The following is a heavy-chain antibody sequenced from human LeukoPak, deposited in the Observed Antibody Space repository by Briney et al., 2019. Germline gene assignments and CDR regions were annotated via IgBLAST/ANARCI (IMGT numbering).Heavy chain of an antibody. V-gene: IGHV1-69*13. CDR3: ARDSGSNAGGHYYYYMDV. J-gene: IGHJ6*03. CDR1: GGTFSSYA. D-gene: IGHD5-12*01. CDR2: IIPIFGTA. Sequence: SVKVSCKASGGTFSSYAISWVRQAPGQGLEWMGGIIPIFGTANYAQKFQGRVTITADESTSTAYMELSSLRSEDTAVYYCARDSGSNAGGHYYYYMDVWGKGTTVTVSS.